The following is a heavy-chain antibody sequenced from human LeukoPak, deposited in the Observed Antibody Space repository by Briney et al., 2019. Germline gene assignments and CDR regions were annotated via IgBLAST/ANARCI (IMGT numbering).Heavy chain of an antibody. V-gene: IGHV1-24*01. Sequence: ASVKVSCKVSGYTLTELSMHWVRQAPGKGLEWMGGLDPEDGETIYAQKFQGRVTMTEDTSTDTAYMELSSLRSEDTAVYYCATLIGYYDSSGYYLEYWGQGTLVTVSS. CDR1: GYTLTELS. CDR3: ATLIGYYDSSGYYLEY. D-gene: IGHD3-22*01. J-gene: IGHJ4*02. CDR2: LDPEDGET.